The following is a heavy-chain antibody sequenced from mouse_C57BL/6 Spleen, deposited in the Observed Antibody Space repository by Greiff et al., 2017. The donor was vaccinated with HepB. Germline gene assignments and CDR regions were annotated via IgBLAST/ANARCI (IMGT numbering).Heavy chain of an antibody. CDR3: AREGVFYDYDMAY. CDR2: IYPGSGST. D-gene: IGHD2-4*01. V-gene: IGHV1-55*01. Sequence: QVQLQQPGAELVKPGASVKMSCKASGYTFTSYWITWVKQRPGQGLEWIGDIYPGSGSTNYNEKFKGKATLTVDTSSSTAYMQLSSLTSEDSAVYYCAREGVFYDYDMAYWGQGTLVTVSA. CDR1: GYTFTSYW. J-gene: IGHJ3*01.